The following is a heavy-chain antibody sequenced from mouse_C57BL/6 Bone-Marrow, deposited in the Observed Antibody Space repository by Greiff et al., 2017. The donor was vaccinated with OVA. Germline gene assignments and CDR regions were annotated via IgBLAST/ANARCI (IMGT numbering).Heavy chain of an antibody. CDR2: IDPENGDT. Sequence: EVQLQQSGAELVRPGASVKLSCTASGFNIKDDYMHWVKQRPEQGLEWIGRIDPENGDTEYASKFQGKATITADTSSNTAYLQLSSLTSEDTAVYYCTTYYGNLGAYWGQGTLVTVSA. CDR3: TTYYGNLGAY. CDR1: GFNIKDDY. J-gene: IGHJ3*01. D-gene: IGHD2-1*01. V-gene: IGHV14-4*01.